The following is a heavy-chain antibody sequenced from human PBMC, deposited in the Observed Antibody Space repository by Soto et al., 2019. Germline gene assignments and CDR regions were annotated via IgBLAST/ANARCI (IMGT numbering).Heavy chain of an antibody. V-gene: IGHV4-39*01. Sequence: QLQLEESGPGLVKSSETLSLTCSVSGDSISSSSYYWGWIRQSPGEGLEWIGNIHGNGGTQYNPSLSRLVLLPLDTSANQSSLRLTSVTAADTAVYYCASRYGPSEFDRWGQGALVTVSS. CDR3: ASRYGPSEFDR. CDR2: IHGNGGT. D-gene: IGHD3-9*01. CDR1: GDSISSSSYY. J-gene: IGHJ1*01.